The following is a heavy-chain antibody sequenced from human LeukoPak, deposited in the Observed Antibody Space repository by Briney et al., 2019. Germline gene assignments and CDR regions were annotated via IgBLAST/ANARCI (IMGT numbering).Heavy chain of an antibody. J-gene: IGHJ4*02. Sequence: GGSLRLSCAASGFTFGNSWMNWVRQAPGKRLVWVSRINTDGSDTTYADSVKGRFTISRDNAKNTLYLQMNSLRAEDSAVYYCANSSSPPHYWGQGSLVTVSS. CDR2: INTDGSDT. D-gene: IGHD1-26*01. CDR1: GFTFGNSW. CDR3: ANSSSPPHY. V-gene: IGHV3-74*01.